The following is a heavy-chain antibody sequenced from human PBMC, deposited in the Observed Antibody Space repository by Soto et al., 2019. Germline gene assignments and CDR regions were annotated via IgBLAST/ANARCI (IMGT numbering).Heavy chain of an antibody. Sequence: GWSLRLSCAASGFTFSSYAMSWVRQAPGKGLEWVSAISGSGGSTYYADSVKGRFTISRDNSKNTLYLQMNSLRAEDTAVYYCAKDRVATINFDYWGQGTMVIVSS. D-gene: IGHD5-12*01. CDR1: GFTFSSYA. V-gene: IGHV3-23*01. J-gene: IGHJ4*02. CDR2: ISGSGGST. CDR3: AKDRVATINFDY.